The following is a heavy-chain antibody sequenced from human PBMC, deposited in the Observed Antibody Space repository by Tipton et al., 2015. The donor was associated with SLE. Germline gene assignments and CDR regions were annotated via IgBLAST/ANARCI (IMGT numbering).Heavy chain of an antibody. D-gene: IGHD5-18*01. CDR2: IYYSGRT. CDR3: ARVSGGYSSKTAYYYYYMDV. Sequence: TLSLTCTVSGGSISSSVDYYWSWIRQHPGKGLEWIGHIYYSGRTYYNPFLKSRISILVDTSKNQFSLKVNSLTAADTALYYCARVSGGYSSKTAYYYYYMDVWGKGTTVTVSS. V-gene: IGHV4-31*03. J-gene: IGHJ6*03. CDR1: GGSISSSVDYY.